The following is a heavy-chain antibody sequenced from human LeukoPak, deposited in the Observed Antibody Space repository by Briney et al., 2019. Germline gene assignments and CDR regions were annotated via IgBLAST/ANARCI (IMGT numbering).Heavy chain of an antibody. J-gene: IGHJ4*02. Sequence: ASVQVSCKASRHTFTSYVISEVRQPPGQDLEWMGWIHIYTDKTKNGEKFNERATMTRSTYTGTASLELRILSSDDADVYYYARVRGTALPAYPGYIDYWGQGTLVTVSS. V-gene: IGHV1-18*04. D-gene: IGHD5-12*01. CDR1: RHTFTSYV. CDR3: ARVRGTALPAYPGYIDY. CDR2: IHIYTDKT.